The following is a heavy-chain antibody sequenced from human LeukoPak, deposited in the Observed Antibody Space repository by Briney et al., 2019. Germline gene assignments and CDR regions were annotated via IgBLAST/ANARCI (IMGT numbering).Heavy chain of an antibody. Sequence: ASVKAACKASGYTFTGYYMHWVRQAPGQGHEWMGWINPNSGGTDYAQKFQGRVTMTRDTSISTAYMELSRLRSDDTAVYYCAPTHTAIYYYYFDYWGQGTLVTVSS. CDR1: GYTFTGYY. V-gene: IGHV1-2*02. J-gene: IGHJ4*02. D-gene: IGHD1-26*01. CDR2: INPNSGGT. CDR3: APTHTAIYYYYFDY.